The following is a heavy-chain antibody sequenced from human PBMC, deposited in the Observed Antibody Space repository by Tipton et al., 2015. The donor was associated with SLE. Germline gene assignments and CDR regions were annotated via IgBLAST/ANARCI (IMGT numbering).Heavy chain of an antibody. CDR2: ISSSSSYI. CDR1: GFTFSSYS. D-gene: IGHD3-22*01. J-gene: IGHJ4*02. CDR3: ARGSYYFDSSDYLDY. Sequence: SLRLSCAASGFTFSSYSMNWVRQAPGKGLEWVSSISSSSSYIFYADSVKGRFTISRDNAKNSLYLQTNSLRAEDTAVYYCARGSYYFDSSDYLDYWGQGTLVTVSS. V-gene: IGHV3-21*01.